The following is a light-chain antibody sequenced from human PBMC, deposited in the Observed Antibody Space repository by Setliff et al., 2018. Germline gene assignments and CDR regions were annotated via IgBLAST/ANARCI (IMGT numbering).Light chain of an antibody. V-gene: IGLV2-18*02. CDR1: FSDIGTYDR. CDR3: SSHTTGSTPYV. J-gene: IGLJ1*01. CDR2: EVN. Sequence: QSALAQPPSVSGSLGQSVAISCVGTFSDIGTYDRVSWYQQFPGTAPRLIIFEVNNRPLGVPDRFSGSKSGYTASLTISGLRTEDEADYYCSSHTTGSTPYVFGPGTRSPS.